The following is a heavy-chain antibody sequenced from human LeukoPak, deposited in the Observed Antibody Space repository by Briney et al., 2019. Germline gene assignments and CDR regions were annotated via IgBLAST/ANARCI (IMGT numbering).Heavy chain of an antibody. D-gene: IGHD1-26*01. V-gene: IGHV4-59*01. Sequence: SETLSLTCTVSGGSISSYFWSWIRQPPGKGLEWIGYIYYTGSANFNPSLKSRVTISVDTSKNQFSLKLSSVTAADTAVYYCARGGTYYPHWGQGTLVTVSS. J-gene: IGHJ4*02. CDR2: IYYTGSA. CDR3: ARGGTYYPH. CDR1: GGSISSYF.